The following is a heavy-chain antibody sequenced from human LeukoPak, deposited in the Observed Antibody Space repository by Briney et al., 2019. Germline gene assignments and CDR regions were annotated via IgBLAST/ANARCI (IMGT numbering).Heavy chain of an antibody. J-gene: IGHJ5*02. CDR1: GGSISSYY. V-gene: IGHV4-59*01. CDR3: AREGGGRFWGVEADPLDP. D-gene: IGHD3-3*01. Sequence: SETLSLTCTVSGGSISSYYWSWIRQPPGKGLEWIGYIYYSGSTNYNPSLKIRITISVDTSKNQFSLKLSSVAAAATAVYYCAREGGGRFWGVEADPLDPWGEGSLVSVSS. CDR2: IYYSGST.